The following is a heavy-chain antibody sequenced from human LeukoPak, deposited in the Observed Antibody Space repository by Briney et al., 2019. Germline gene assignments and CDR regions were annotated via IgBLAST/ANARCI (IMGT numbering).Heavy chain of an antibody. D-gene: IGHD3-22*01. CDR2: ISSSGGDT. Sequence: GGSLRLSCKVSGFTFNSYWMHWVRQAPGKGLEWVSSISSSGGDTYHADSLKGRFTISRDNSKNTLYLQMNNLRAEDTAVYYCAKRDTTGHHYFDYWGQGTLVTVSS. J-gene: IGHJ4*02. CDR1: GFTFNSYW. V-gene: IGHV3-23*01. CDR3: AKRDTTGHHYFDY.